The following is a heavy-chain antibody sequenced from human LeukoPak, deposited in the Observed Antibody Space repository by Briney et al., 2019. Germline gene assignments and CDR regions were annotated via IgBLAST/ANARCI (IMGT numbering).Heavy chain of an antibody. Sequence: GGSLRLSCAASGFTFGSSAMSWVRQAPGKGPEWVSTFSRSGPDTYYADSVKGRFTIFRDNSKNTLYLQMNSLRAEDTAVYYCAKGVAGNMAYWGQGALVTVSS. D-gene: IGHD6-19*01. V-gene: IGHV3-23*01. J-gene: IGHJ4*02. CDR2: FSRSGPDT. CDR3: AKGVAGNMAY. CDR1: GFTFGSSA.